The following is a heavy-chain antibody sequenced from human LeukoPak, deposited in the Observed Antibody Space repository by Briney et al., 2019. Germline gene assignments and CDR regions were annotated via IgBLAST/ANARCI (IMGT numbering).Heavy chain of an antibody. CDR2: MNPNSGNT. Sequence: ASVKVSCKASGYTFTSYDINWVRQATGQGLEWMGWMNPNSGNTGYAQKFQDRVTMTRNTSISTAYMELSSLRSEDTDVYYCARGQDCSGGSCYSSIDYWGQGTLVTVSS. J-gene: IGHJ4*02. D-gene: IGHD2-15*01. CDR3: ARGQDCSGGSCYSSIDY. V-gene: IGHV1-8*01. CDR1: GYTFTSYD.